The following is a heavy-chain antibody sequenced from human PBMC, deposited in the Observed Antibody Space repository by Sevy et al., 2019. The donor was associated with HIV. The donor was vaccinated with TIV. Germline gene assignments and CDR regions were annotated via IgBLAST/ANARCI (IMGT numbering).Heavy chain of an antibody. D-gene: IGHD2-15*01. V-gene: IGHV3-48*01. J-gene: IGHJ4*02. Sequence: GGSLRLSCAASGFTFSSYSMNWVRQGPGKGLEWVSYISSSRYTIYYADSVTGRFTISRDNVKNSLYLQMNSLRAEDTAVYYCARGPRWYYFDYWGQGTLVTVSS. CDR3: ARGPRWYYFDY. CDR1: GFTFSSYS. CDR2: ISSSRYTI.